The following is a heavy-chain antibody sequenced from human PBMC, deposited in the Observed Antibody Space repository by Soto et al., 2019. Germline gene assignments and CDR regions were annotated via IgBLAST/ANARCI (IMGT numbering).Heavy chain of an antibody. CDR3: ASYPVEDIVVVVAQRDAFDI. CDR2: MNPNSGNT. D-gene: IGHD2-15*01. CDR1: GYTFTSYD. Sequence: ASLKVSCKASGYTFTSYDINWVRQATGQGLEWMGWMNPNSGNTGYAQKFQGRVTMTRNTSISTAYMELSSLRSEDTAVYYCASYPVEDIVVVVAQRDAFDIWGQRTMVTISS. J-gene: IGHJ3*02. V-gene: IGHV1-8*01.